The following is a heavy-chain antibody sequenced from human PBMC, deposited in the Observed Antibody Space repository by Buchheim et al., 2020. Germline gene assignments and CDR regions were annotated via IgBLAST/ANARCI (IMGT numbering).Heavy chain of an antibody. CDR3: ARALNRRGSWYGGNWFDP. CDR1: GGSFSGYY. Sequence: QVQLQQWGAGLLKPSETLSLTCAVYGGSFSGYYWSWIRQPPGKGLEWIGEINHSGSTNYNASLKSRVTISVDTSKHQFSLTLSSVTAADTAVYYCARALNRRGSWYGGNWFDPWGQGTL. D-gene: IGHD6-13*01. J-gene: IGHJ5*02. V-gene: IGHV4-34*01. CDR2: INHSGST.